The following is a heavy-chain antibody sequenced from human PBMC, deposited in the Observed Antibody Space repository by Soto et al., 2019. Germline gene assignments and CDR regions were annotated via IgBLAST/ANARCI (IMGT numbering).Heavy chain of an antibody. CDR1: GFTFSSYG. D-gene: IGHD3-22*01. Sequence: PGGSLRLSCAASGFTFSSYGMSWVRQAPGKGLEWVSAISTNGGSTFYADSVKGRFTISRDNSKNTLYLQMNSLRAEDTAVYYCAKGFYDSSGNYPHWFDPWGQGTLVTVSS. V-gene: IGHV3-23*01. CDR2: ISTNGGST. CDR3: AKGFYDSSGNYPHWFDP. J-gene: IGHJ5*02.